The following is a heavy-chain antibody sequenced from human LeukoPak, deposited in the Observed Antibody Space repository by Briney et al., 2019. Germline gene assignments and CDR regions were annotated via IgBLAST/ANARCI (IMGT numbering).Heavy chain of an antibody. CDR1: GFTFSSYG. J-gene: IGHJ4*02. D-gene: IGHD3-3*01. Sequence: GGSLRLSCAASGFTFSSYGIHWVRQAPGKGLDWVAVISYDGNNKYYADSVKGRFTISRDNSKNTLYLQMNSLRAEDTAIYYCARDERLLSFLKWGQGTLVTVSS. CDR3: ARDERLLSFLK. V-gene: IGHV3-30*03. CDR2: ISYDGNNK.